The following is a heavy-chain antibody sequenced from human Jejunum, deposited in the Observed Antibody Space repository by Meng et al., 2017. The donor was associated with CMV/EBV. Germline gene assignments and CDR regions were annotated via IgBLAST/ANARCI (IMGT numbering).Heavy chain of an antibody. CDR1: GFTFNPYP. D-gene: IGHD1-26*01. CDR2: ITSSSGYV. J-gene: IGHJ4*02. V-gene: IGHV3-21*01. CDR3: ARDYRLGAGPN. Sequence: CAASGFTFNPYPMHWVRQAPGKGLEWVSSITSSSGYVYYADSVRGRFTISRDDAKKSVYLQMNSLTAADTAVYYCARDYRLGAGPNWGQGTLVTVSS.